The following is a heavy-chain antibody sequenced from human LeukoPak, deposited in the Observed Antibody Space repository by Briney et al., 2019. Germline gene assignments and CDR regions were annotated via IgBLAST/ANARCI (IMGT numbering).Heavy chain of an antibody. D-gene: IGHD3-10*02. J-gene: IGHJ4*02. Sequence: GGSLRLSCAASGFTFSSYNMNWVRQAPGKGLEWVSSISSGSSYIYYADSVKGRFTISRDNSKNTLYLQMNSLRAEDTAVYYCARSGGHVFDYWGQGTLVTVSA. V-gene: IGHV3-21*04. CDR3: ARSGGHVFDY. CDR2: ISSGSSYI. CDR1: GFTFSSYN.